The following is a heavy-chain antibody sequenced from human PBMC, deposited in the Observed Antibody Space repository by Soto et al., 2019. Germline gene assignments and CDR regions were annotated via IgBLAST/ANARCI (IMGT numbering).Heavy chain of an antibody. CDR3: ATLVPAARFDY. Sequence: QLQLQESGPGLVKPSETLSLTCTVSGGSISSSSYYWGWIRQPPGKGLEWIGSIYYSGSTYYNPSLKSRVTISVDTSKNQFTLKLSSVTAADTAVYYCATLVPAARFDYWGQGTLVTVSS. V-gene: IGHV4-39*01. D-gene: IGHD2-2*01. J-gene: IGHJ4*02. CDR2: IYYSGST. CDR1: GGSISSSSYY.